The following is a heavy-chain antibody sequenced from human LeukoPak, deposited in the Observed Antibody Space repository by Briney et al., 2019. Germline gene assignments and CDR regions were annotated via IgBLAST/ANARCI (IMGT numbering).Heavy chain of an antibody. D-gene: IGHD3-10*02. CDR1: GGSIRSSSYY. CDR3: ARLEAFMYGAGRHDAFDI. J-gene: IGHJ3*02. CDR2: IYYSGST. V-gene: IGHV4-39*01. Sequence: SETLSLTCTVSGGSIRSSSYYWGWIRQPPGKGLEWIGSIYYSGSTYYNPSLKSRVTISVDTSKNQFSLKLSSVTAADTAVYYCARLEAFMYGAGRHDAFDIWGQGTMVTVSS.